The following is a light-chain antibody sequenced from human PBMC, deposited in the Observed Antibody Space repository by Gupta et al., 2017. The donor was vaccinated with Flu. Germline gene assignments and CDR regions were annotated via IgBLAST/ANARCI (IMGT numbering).Light chain of an antibody. V-gene: IGKV3-11*01. CDR1: QSVGDS. J-gene: IGKJ2*01. CDR3: QQRSNWPPEYT. CDR2: DTV. Sequence: EIVLTQSPPTLSLSPGQSATLSCRASQSVGDSLAWYQQKPGQAPRLLIYDTVKRATGIPARFSGSGSGTDFSLTISSLEPEDFAVYFCQQRSNWPPEYTFGQGTKLEIK.